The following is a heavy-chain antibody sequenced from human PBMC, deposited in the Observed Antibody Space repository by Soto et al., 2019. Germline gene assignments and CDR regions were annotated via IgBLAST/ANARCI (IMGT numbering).Heavy chain of an antibody. J-gene: IGHJ4*02. CDR1: GDSVSVYY. CDR2: IYASGSP. V-gene: IGHV4-59*02. CDR3: ARGVGSSPPQY. Sequence: SVTLCLSCPISGDSVSVYYWSWIRQSTGQGLEWIGYIYASGSPYYNPSLRSRVTISADTSKNQISLKLTSPTAADTAVYYCARGVGSSPPQYWGRGTLVTVSS. D-gene: IGHD1-26*01.